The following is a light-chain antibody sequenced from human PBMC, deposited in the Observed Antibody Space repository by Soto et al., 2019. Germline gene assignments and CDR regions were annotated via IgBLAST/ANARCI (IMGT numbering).Light chain of an antibody. CDR2: DVS. CDR1: SSDVVGYNY. J-gene: IGLJ1*01. V-gene: IGLV2-14*01. CDR3: NSYTTSNTRQIV. Sequence: QSALTQPASVSGSPGQSITISCTGTSSDVVGYNYVSWYQQHPGKAPKFMIYDVSNRPSGVSARFSGSKSGNTASLTTSGLQAEDEADYYCNSYTTSNTRQIVFGTGTKVTVL.